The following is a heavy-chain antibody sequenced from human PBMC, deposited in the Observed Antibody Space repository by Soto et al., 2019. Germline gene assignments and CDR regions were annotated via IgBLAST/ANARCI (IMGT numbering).Heavy chain of an antibody. J-gene: IGHJ4*02. CDR2: ISGSGGST. Sequence: PGGSLRLSCAASGFTFSSYAMSLVRQAPGKGLEWVSAISGSGGSTYYADSVKGRFTISRDNSKNTLYLQMNSLRAEDTAVYYCAKDSGGSYWSHYYFEYWGEGTLVTVSS. D-gene: IGHD1-26*01. CDR3: AKDSGGSYWSHYYFEY. CDR1: GFTFSSYA. V-gene: IGHV3-23*01.